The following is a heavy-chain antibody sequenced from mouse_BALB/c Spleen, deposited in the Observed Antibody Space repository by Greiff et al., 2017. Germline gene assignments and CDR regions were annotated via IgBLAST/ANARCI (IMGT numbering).Heavy chain of an antibody. CDR2: INPYNGAT. CDR1: GYSFTGYY. Sequence: VQLQQSGPELVKPGASVKISCKASGYSFTGYYMHWVKQSHVKSLEWIGRINPYNGATSYNQNFKDKASLTVDKSSSTAYMELHSLTSEDSAVYYCARQGNTATWFAYWGQGTLVTVSA. D-gene: IGHD1-2*01. J-gene: IGHJ3*01. V-gene: IGHV1-31*01. CDR3: ARQGNTATWFAY.